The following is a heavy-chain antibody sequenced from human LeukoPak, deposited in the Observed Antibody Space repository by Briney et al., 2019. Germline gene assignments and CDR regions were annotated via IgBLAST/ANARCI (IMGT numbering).Heavy chain of an antibody. CDR1: GYTFTSYG. CDR2: ISAYNGNT. D-gene: IGHD3-10*01. CDR3: ARVSSYYYGSGSYYGHYFDY. V-gene: IGHV1-18*01. J-gene: IGHJ4*02. Sequence: AASVKVSCKASGYTFTSYGISWVRQAPGQGLEWMGWISAYNGNTNYAQKLQGRVTMTTDTSTSTAYMELRSLRSDDTAVYYCARVSSYYYGSGSYYGHYFDYWGQGTLVTVSS.